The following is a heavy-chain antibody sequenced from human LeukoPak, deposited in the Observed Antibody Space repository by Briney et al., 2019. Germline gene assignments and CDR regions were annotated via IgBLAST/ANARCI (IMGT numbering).Heavy chain of an antibody. CDR1: GGSISSSSYY. CDR3: ARDFQWLVKNAFDI. J-gene: IGHJ3*02. CDR2: IYYSGST. V-gene: IGHV4-39*07. Sequence: SETLSLTCTVSGGSISSSSYYWGWIRQPPGKGLEWIGSIYYSGSTYYNPSLKSRVTISVDTSKNQFSLKLSPVTAADTAVYYCARDFQWLVKNAFDIWGQGTMVTVSS. D-gene: IGHD6-19*01.